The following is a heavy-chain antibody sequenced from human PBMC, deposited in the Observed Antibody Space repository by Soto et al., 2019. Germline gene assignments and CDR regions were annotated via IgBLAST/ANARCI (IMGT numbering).Heavy chain of an antibody. CDR1: GYTFTSYA. J-gene: IGHJ4*02. D-gene: IGHD3-22*01. V-gene: IGHV1-3*01. CDR3: ARDLYYYDSSGYGHYFDY. CDR2: INAGNGKA. Sequence: ASVKVSCKTSGYTFTSYALHWVRQAPGQRLEWMGRINAGNGKANYAQKFQGRVTITRDTSTSTVYMELSSLRSEDTAVYYCARDLYYYDSSGYGHYFDYWGQGTLVTVSS.